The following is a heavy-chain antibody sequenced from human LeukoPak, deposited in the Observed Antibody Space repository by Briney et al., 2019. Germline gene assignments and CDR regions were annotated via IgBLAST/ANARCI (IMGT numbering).Heavy chain of an antibody. D-gene: IGHD3-10*01. CDR2: ISSSCSTI. J-gene: IGHJ4*02. CDR1: GFTFSSYE. Sequence: GGSLRLSCAASGFTFSSYEMNWVRQAPGKGREWVSYISSSCSTIYYADSVKGRFTISRDNAKNSLYLQMNSLRAEDTAVYYCARDSAGSGSYVGYFEYWGQGTLVTVSS. CDR3: ARDSAGSGSYVGYFEY. V-gene: IGHV3-48*03.